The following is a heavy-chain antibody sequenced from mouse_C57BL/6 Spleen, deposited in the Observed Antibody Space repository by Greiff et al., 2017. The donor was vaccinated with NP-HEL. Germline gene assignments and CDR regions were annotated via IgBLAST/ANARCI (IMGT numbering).Heavy chain of an antibody. Sequence: EVQLQQSGPELVKPGASVKISCKASGYTFTDYYMNWVKQSHGKSLEWIGDINPNNGGTSYNQKFKGKATLTVDKSSSTAYMELRSLTSEDSAVYYCAVPTYDYDAWFAYWGQGTLVTVSA. CDR2: INPNNGGT. V-gene: IGHV1-26*01. CDR1: GYTFTDYY. CDR3: AVPTYDYDAWFAY. J-gene: IGHJ3*01. D-gene: IGHD2-4*01.